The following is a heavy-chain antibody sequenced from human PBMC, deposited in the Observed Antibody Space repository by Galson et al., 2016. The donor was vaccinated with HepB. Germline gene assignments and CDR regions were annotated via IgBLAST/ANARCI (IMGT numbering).Heavy chain of an antibody. V-gene: IGHV3-33*08. D-gene: IGHD3-10*01. J-gene: IGHJ4*02. Sequence: SLRLSCAASGLSFSSHDMHWVRQVPVKGLEWVAVIHYDGIATFYADSVKGRFTISRDTSTNTLYLQMNSLTAEDTAVYYCARVAWYGSTETGYWGQGTLVTVSS. CDR1: GLSFSSHD. CDR3: ARVAWYGSTETGY. CDR2: IHYDGIAT.